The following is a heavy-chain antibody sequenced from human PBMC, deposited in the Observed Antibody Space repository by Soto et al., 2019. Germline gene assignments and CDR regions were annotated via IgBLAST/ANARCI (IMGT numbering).Heavy chain of an antibody. CDR2: INHSGST. D-gene: IGHD5-18*01. J-gene: IGHJ6*03. CDR1: GGSFCGYY. CDR3: ARGSADTAMVRHYYYYMDV. V-gene: IGHV4-34*01. Sequence: PSETLSLTCAVYGGSFCGYYWSWIRQPPGKGLEWIGEINHSGSTNYNPSLKSRVTISVDTSKNQFSLKLSSVTAADTAVYYCARGSADTAMVRHYYYYMDVWGKGTTVTVSS.